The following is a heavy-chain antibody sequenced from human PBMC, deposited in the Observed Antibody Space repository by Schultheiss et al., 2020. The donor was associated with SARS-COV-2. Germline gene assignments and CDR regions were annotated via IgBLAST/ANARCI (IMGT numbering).Heavy chain of an antibody. CDR1: GFTFSSYA. D-gene: IGHD1-7*01. CDR2: INSDGSST. Sequence: GESLKISCAASGFTFSSYAMHWVRQAPWKGLEWVSSINSDGSSTSYADSVRGRFTISRDNSKNSLYLQMNSLRDEDTAVYYCARRGWNYAFDYWGQGTLVTVSS. V-gene: IGHV3-74*01. CDR3: ARRGWNYAFDY. J-gene: IGHJ4*02.